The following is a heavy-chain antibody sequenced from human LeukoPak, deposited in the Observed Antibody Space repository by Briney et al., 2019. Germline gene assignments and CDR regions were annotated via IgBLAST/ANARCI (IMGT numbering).Heavy chain of an antibody. CDR1: GGSISSYY. J-gene: IGHJ5*02. CDR3: ARDFGAAGWFDP. V-gene: IGHV4-59*01. CDR2: IYYSGST. D-gene: IGHD6-13*01. Sequence: PSETLSHTCTDCGGSISSYYWSWIRQPPGKGLEWIGYIYYSGSTNYNPSLKSRVTISVDTSKNQFSLKLSSVTAADTAVYYCARDFGAAGWFDPWGQGTLVTVSS.